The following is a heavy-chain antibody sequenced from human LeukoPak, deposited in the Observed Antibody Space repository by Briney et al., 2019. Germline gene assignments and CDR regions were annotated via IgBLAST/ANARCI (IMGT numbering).Heavy chain of an antibody. Sequence: GGSLRLSCAASGFTFSSSGMHWVRQAPGKGLEWVAVISYDGEKTYYGDSVKGRFTISRDNSKNTLLPHMNSLRVDDTAVYYCAKVPPTSVTREGMDVWGQGTMVRVSS. V-gene: IGHV3-30*18. J-gene: IGHJ6*02. CDR3: AKVPPTSVTREGMDV. D-gene: IGHD4-17*01. CDR2: ISYDGEKT. CDR1: GFTFSSSG.